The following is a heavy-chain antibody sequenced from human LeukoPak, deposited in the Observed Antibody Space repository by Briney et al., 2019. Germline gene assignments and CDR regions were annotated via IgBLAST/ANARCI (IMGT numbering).Heavy chain of an antibody. CDR3: ARGRGADYGGNSGYFDY. D-gene: IGHD4-23*01. J-gene: IGHJ4*02. Sequence: PGGSLRPSCAASGFTFSSYSMDWVRQAPGKGLEWVSSISSSSSYIYYADSVKGRFTISRDNAKNSLYLQMNSLRAEDTAVYYCARGRGADYGGNSGYFDYWGQGTLVTVSS. CDR2: ISSSSSYI. CDR1: GFTFSSYS. V-gene: IGHV3-21*01.